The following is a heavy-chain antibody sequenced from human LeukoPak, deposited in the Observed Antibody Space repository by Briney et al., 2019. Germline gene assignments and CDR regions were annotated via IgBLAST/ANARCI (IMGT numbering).Heavy chain of an antibody. J-gene: IGHJ5*02. CDR3: ARAYIVVVPAARGNRFYP. V-gene: IGHV1-46*03. D-gene: IGHD2-2*01. CDR2: INPSGGST. Sequence: ASVKVSCTASGYTFTSYYMHWVRQAPGQGLECMGIINPSGGSTNYAQKFQGRVTMTRDTSTSTVYMELSSLRSEDTAVYYCARAYIVVVPAARGNRFYPWGQGTLVTVSS. CDR1: GYTFTSYY.